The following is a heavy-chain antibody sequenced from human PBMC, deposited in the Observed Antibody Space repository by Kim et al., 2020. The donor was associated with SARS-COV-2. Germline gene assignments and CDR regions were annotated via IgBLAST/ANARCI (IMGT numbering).Heavy chain of an antibody. CDR3: ARGSGGPKVFYFDS. V-gene: IGHV3-7*04. D-gene: IGHD3-16*01. Sequence: VDALKCRFCISRDYGKNSLYLQVNNLRAEDTAVYYCARGSGGPKVFYFDSWGQGTLVTVSS. J-gene: IGHJ4*02.